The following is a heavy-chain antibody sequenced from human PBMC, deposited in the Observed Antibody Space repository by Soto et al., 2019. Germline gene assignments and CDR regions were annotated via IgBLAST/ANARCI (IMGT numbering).Heavy chain of an antibody. CDR3: ARVRIAARPPYFDY. Sequence: PSETLSLTCTVSGGSISSGGYYWSWIRQHPGKGLEWIGYIYYSGSTYYNPSLKSRVTISVDTSKNQFSLKLSSVTAADTAVYYCARVRIAARPPYFDYWGQGTLVTVSS. V-gene: IGHV4-31*03. D-gene: IGHD6-6*01. CDR1: GGSISSGGYY. J-gene: IGHJ4*02. CDR2: IYYSGST.